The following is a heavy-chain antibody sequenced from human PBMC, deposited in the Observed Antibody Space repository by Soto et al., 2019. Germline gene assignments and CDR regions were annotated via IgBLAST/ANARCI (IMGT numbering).Heavy chain of an antibody. CDR3: PRDQLFGQGRLDY. J-gene: IGHJ4*02. CDR2: IRGDGGDT. Sequence: VGSLRLSCAASGFTFSSYWMHWVRQVPGKGLVWVSRIRGDGGDTNYADSVKGRFTISRDNAKNTLYLQMNSLRAEDTAVYYCPRDQLFGQGRLDYWRQGTLVTVSS. V-gene: IGHV3-74*01. D-gene: IGHD3-16*01. CDR1: GFTFSSYW.